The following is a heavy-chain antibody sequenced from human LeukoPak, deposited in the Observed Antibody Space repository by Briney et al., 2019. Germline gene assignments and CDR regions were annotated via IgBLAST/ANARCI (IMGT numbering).Heavy chain of an antibody. CDR3: ARRYCTNGVCYHDRGAFDI. V-gene: IGHV1-69*06. D-gene: IGHD2-8*01. Sequence: EASVKVSCKASGGTFSNNPISWVRQAPGQGLEWMGEIIPIFGTATYAQKFRGRVTITADTSTSTVYMELSSLRSEDTAVYYCARRYCTNGVCYHDRGAFDIWGQGTMVTVSS. J-gene: IGHJ3*02. CDR2: IIPIFGTA. CDR1: GGTFSNNP.